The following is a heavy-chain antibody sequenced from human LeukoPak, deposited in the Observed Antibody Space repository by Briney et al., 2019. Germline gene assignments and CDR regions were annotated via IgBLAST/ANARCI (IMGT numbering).Heavy chain of an antibody. Sequence: GGSLRLSCAASGFTFSGYWMSWVRQAPGKGLEWVANIKQDGSEKYYVDSVKGRFTISRDNAKNSLYLQMNSLRAEDTAVYYCARALYGDYVDYWGQGTLVTVSS. V-gene: IGHV3-7*01. CDR1: GFTFSGYW. J-gene: IGHJ4*02. CDR3: ARALYGDYVDY. D-gene: IGHD4-17*01. CDR2: IKQDGSEK.